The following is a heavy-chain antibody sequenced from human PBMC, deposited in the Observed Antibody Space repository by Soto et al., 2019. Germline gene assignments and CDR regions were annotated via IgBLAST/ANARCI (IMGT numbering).Heavy chain of an antibody. Sequence: ESGEGLVQPGGSLRLSCAASGFTFSSYNIHWIRQAPGKGLEFVSAISRSGDRTYYVDSVKGRFTITRDNSKNTVWLQMGSLRAEDMAVYYCARARCSSGQCYYFDYWGRGALVSVSS. J-gene: IGHJ4*02. CDR3: ARARCSSGQCYYFDY. CDR2: ISRSGDRT. D-gene: IGHD2-15*01. V-gene: IGHV3-64*02. CDR1: GFTFSSYN.